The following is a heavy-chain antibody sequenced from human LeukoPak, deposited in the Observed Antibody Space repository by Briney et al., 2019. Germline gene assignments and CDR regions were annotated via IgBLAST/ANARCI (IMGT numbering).Heavy chain of an antibody. Sequence: ASVKVSCKASGYTFTSYYMHWVRQAPGQGLEWMGIINPSGGSTSYAQKFQGRVTMTRDTSTSTVYMELSSLRSEDTAVYYCARDLDYVWGSYRSSDAFDIWGQGTMVTVSS. V-gene: IGHV1-46*01. J-gene: IGHJ3*02. CDR1: GYTFTSYY. CDR2: INPSGGST. CDR3: ARDLDYVWGSYRSSDAFDI. D-gene: IGHD3-16*02.